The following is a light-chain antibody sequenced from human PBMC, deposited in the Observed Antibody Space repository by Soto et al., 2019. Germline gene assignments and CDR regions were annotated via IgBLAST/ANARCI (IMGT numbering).Light chain of an antibody. J-gene: IGLJ1*01. Sequence: QSVLTQPPSVSGAPGQRVTISCTGSSANIGAAYNVDWYQQLPGTAPKLLIYGNNNRPSGVPARFSGSKSGTSASLAIAGLQAEDEGDYYCQSYDNSLGVCYVFGTGTKVTVL. CDR1: SANIGAAYN. CDR3: QSYDNSLGVCYV. V-gene: IGLV1-40*01. CDR2: GNN.